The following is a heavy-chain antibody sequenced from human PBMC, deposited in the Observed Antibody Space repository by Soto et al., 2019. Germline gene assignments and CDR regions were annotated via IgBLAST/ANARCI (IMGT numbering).Heavy chain of an antibody. CDR3: ARDQEVNYAASGGSDYYFGMDV. CDR1: GDSISSGGYY. D-gene: IGHD1-7*01. J-gene: IGHJ6*02. V-gene: IGHV4-31*03. Sequence: QVQLQESGPGLVKPSQTLSLTCTVSGDSISSGGYYWAWIRQRPGKGLGWIGYIYYTGSTYYNPSLPGRLTMSVDTSKNQFSVKLSSVTAADTAMYYCARDQEVNYAASGGSDYYFGMDVWGQGTTVTVSS. CDR2: IYYTGST.